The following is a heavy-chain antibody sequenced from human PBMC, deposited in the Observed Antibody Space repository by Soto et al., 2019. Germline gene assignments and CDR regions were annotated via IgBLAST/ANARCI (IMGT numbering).Heavy chain of an antibody. Sequence: LRLSCAASGFTFSSYAMHWVRQAPGKGLEWVAVISYDGSNKYYADSVKGRFTISRDNSKNTLYLQMNSLRAEDTAVYYCARDLNFGRGYSSSWYVNYYYGIDVWGQGTTVTVSS. J-gene: IGHJ6*02. D-gene: IGHD6-13*01. V-gene: IGHV3-30-3*01. CDR3: ARDLNFGRGYSSSWYVNYYYGIDV. CDR1: GFTFSSYA. CDR2: ISYDGSNK.